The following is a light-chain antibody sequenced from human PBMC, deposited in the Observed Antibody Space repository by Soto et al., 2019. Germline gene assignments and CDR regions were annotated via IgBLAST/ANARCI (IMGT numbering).Light chain of an antibody. CDR2: GTI. V-gene: IGLV1-40*01. J-gene: IGLJ1*01. CDR1: SSNIGADYD. Sequence: QSVLTQPPSVSAAPGQRVTISCTGSSSNIGADYDVHWFQHLPGTAPKLLIYGTIHRPSGVPDRFSGSKSVTSASLVITGLQAEDVANYFCQLYESDMSGSGVFGTGTKSTVL. CDR3: QLYESDMSGSGV.